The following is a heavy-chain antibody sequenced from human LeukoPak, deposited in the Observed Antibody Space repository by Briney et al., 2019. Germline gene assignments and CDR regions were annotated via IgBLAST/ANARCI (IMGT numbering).Heavy chain of an antibody. CDR2: IYTSGST. CDR1: GGSISSGSYY. CDR3: ARGPTYCSSSSCLQGE. J-gene: IGHJ4*02. D-gene: IGHD2-15*01. V-gene: IGHV4-61*02. Sequence: SETLSFTCTVSGGSISSGSYYWSWIRQPAGKGLEWIGRIYTSGSTNYNPSLKSRVTISVDTSNNQFSLKLSSVTAADTAVYYCARGPTYCSSSSCLQGEWGQGTLVTVSS.